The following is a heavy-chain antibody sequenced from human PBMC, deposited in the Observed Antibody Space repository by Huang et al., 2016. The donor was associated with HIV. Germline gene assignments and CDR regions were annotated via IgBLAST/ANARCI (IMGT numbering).Heavy chain of an antibody. CDR3: ARMFKYDSGGYWGNDAFDI. J-gene: IGHJ3*02. V-gene: IGHV4-34*02. D-gene: IGHD3-22*01. CDR1: GGSFSGHY. Sequence: QVQLQQWGAELLKPSETLSLTCAVSGGSFSGHYWTWIRQPPGRGLEWSGEISDSGSTTYNPSRKRRVTISGDTSQSQFSLKLNSVTAADTAIYYCARMFKYDSGGYWGNDAFDIWGQGTMVTVSS. CDR2: ISDSGST.